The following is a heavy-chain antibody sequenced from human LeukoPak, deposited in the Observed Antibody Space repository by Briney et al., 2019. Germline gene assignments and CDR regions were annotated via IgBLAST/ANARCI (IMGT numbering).Heavy chain of an antibody. CDR1: GYTFTGYY. Sequence: ASVKVSCKASGYTFTGYYMHWVRQAPGQGLEWMGWINPNSGGAKYAQNFQGRVIMTTDTSISTAYMELSSLRSDDTAVNYCARSSPPTYYHFYYYMDVWGKGSTVTVSS. CDR2: INPNSGGA. D-gene: IGHD6-13*01. CDR3: ARSSPPTYYHFYYYMDV. V-gene: IGHV1-2*02. J-gene: IGHJ6*03.